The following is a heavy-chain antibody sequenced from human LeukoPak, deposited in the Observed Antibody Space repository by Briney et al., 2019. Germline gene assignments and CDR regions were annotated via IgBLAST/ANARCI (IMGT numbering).Heavy chain of an antibody. CDR3: ARNRDYDFWSGYYTEYYFDY. J-gene: IGHJ4*02. D-gene: IGHD3-3*01. CDR1: GFPFSSYW. CDR2: INSDGSST. Sequence: GGSLLLSCAASGFPFSSYWMHWVRPAPGKGLVWVSRINSDGSSTSYADSVKGRFTISRDNAKNTLYLQMNSLRAEDTAVYYCARNRDYDFWSGYYTEYYFDYWGQGTLVTVSS. V-gene: IGHV3-74*01.